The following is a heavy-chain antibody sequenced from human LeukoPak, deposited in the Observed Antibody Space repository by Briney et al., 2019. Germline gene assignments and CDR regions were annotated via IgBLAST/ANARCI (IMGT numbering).Heavy chain of an antibody. CDR2: IDTKTGNP. CDR3: AIHPSDSSGYFSY. D-gene: IGHD3-22*01. J-gene: IGHJ4*02. CDR1: GYTFSSCA. Sequence: ASVKVSCKASGYTFSSCAINWVRQAPGQGLEYMGWIDTKTGNPTYAQGFTGRFVFSLDTTVSTAYLQISSLKAEDTAVYYCAIHPSDSSGYFSYWGQGALVTVSS. V-gene: IGHV7-4-1*02.